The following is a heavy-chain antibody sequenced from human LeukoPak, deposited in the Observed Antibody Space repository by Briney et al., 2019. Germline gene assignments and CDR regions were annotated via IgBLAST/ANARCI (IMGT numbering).Heavy chain of an antibody. CDR2: VNHSGYT. CDR3: TRMTAGHDY. J-gene: IGHJ4*02. CDR1: GGSISSYY. D-gene: IGHD2-21*02. Sequence: SETLSLTCTVSGGSISSYYWSWVRQTPGKGLEWIGEVNHSGYTNDSPSLKSRVTLSIDTSRKQFSLNLRSVTVADTGIYYCTRMTAGHDYWGQGTLVTVSS. V-gene: IGHV4-59*12.